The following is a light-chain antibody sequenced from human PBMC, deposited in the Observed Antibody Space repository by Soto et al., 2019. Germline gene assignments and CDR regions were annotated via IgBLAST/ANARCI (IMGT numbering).Light chain of an antibody. CDR1: SSDVGGYNY. CDR2: DVS. CDR3: SSYTSSSTS. Sequence: QTALAKPAFVAGSPVQSITISCTGTSSDVGGYNYVSWYQQHPGKAPKLMIYDVSNRPSGVSNRFSGSKSGNTASLTISGLQAEDEADYYCSSYTSSSTSFGTGTKVTVL. J-gene: IGLJ1*01. V-gene: IGLV2-14*01.